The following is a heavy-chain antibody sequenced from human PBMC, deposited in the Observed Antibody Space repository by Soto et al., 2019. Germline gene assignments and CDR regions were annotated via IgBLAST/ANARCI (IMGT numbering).Heavy chain of an antibody. D-gene: IGHD2-2*01. CDR1: GGFISRGGYY. CDR2: IHYRGST. CDR3: ARCRDAFGFDS. V-gene: IGHV4-31*03. J-gene: IGHJ4*02. Sequence: QVQLKESGTGLVEPSQTLSLTCSVSGGFISRGGYYWSWIRQFPGKGLEWIGYIHYRGSTYYNPSLKSRGSISVDMSKNQLSLNLTSVTSAATAVYYCARCRDAFGFDSWGQGTLVTLSS.